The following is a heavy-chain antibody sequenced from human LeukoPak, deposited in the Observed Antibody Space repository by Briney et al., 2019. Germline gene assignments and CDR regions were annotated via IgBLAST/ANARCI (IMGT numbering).Heavy chain of an antibody. V-gene: IGHV2-5*02. CDR3: AHSRSPQWFDP. J-gene: IGHJ5*02. CDR2: IYWDDDK. Sequence: SGPTLVKPTQTLTLTYTFSGFSISTSGVGVGWIRQPPGKALAWLALIYWDDDKRYSPSLKSRLTITKDTSKNQVVLTMTNMDPVDTATYYCAHSRSPQWFDPWGQGTLVTVSS. CDR1: GFSISTSGVG.